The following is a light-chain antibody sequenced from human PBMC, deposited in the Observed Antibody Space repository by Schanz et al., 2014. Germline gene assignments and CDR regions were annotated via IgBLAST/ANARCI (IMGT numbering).Light chain of an antibody. Sequence: QAALTQPASVSGSPGQSITISCTGTSSDVGSYNLVSWYQQHPGKAPKLMIYDVSNRPSGVSNRFSGSKSGNTASLTISGLQAEDEADYYCSSYTSSSTLEIGGGTKLTVL. CDR3: SSYTSSSTLE. J-gene: IGLJ2*01. CDR2: DVS. CDR1: SSDVGSYNL. V-gene: IGLV2-14*02.